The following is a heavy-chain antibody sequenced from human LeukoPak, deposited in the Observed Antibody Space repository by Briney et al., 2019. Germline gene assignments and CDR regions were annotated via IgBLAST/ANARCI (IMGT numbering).Heavy chain of an antibody. Sequence: SETLSLTCAVYGGSFSGYYWSWIRQPPGKGLEWIGEINHSGSTNYNPSLKSRVTISVDPSKNQFSLKLSSVTAADTAVYYCARGLGNIVVVVAATHFDYWGQGTLVTVSS. CDR2: INHSGST. CDR3: ARGLGNIVVVVAATHFDY. D-gene: IGHD2-15*01. J-gene: IGHJ4*02. CDR1: GGSFSGYY. V-gene: IGHV4-34*01.